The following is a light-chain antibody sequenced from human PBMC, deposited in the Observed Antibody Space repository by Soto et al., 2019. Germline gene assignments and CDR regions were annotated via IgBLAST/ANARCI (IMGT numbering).Light chain of an antibody. CDR3: HQYGGSLPYT. J-gene: IGKJ2*01. CDR1: QTINNNY. V-gene: IGKV3D-20*01. CDR2: DAS. Sequence: EIVLTQSPVTLSLSPGERATLSCGASQTINNNYLAWYQHKAGLPPRLLISDASMRAAGIPDRFSGSGSGTDFTLTISRLEPEDFAIYYCHQYGGSLPYTFGQGTKLEIK.